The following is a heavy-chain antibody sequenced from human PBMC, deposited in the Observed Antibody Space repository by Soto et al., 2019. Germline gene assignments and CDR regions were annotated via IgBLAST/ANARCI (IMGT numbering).Heavy chain of an antibody. J-gene: IGHJ6*02. Sequence: GESLKISCKGSGYSFTSYWICWVRQMPVKGLEWMGIIYPGDSDTRYSPSFQGQVTISADKSISAAYLQWSSLKASDTAMYYCARHGIDPAYKGSWYDHYYYGMDVLGQGTTVTVCS. V-gene: IGHV5-51*01. CDR1: GYSFTSYW. CDR2: IYPGDSDT. CDR3: ARHGIDPAYKGSWYDHYYYGMDV. D-gene: IGHD6-13*01.